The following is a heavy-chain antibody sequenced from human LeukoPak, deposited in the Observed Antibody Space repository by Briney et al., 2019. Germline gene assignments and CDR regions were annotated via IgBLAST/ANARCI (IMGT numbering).Heavy chain of an antibody. CDR1: GDSFSSNSAA. CDR2: TYYKSKLSN. CDR3: AREELATLGPFDF. V-gene: IGHV6-1*01. J-gene: IGHJ4*02. Sequence: SQTLSLTCAISGDSFSSNSAAWNWIRQSPARGLEWLGSTYYKSKLSNDYALYGKSQISNNPDTSTNQFSLQLNSVTPEDTAVYYCAREELATLGPFDFWGQGTLVTVSS. D-gene: IGHD5-24*01.